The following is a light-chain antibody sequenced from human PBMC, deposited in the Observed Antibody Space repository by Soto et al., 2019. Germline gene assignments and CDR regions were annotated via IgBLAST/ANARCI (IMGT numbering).Light chain of an antibody. CDR2: GAS. CDR3: QQYDNWPPYT. CDR1: QNINTI. J-gene: IGKJ2*01. V-gene: IGKV3-15*01. Sequence: VVLTQSPATLSVSPWDGATLSCRASQNINTILAWYQQKPGQAPRLLIYGASTRATGIPARFSGSGSGTEFTLTISSLQSEDVAVYYCQQYDNWPPYTFGQGTKVDIK.